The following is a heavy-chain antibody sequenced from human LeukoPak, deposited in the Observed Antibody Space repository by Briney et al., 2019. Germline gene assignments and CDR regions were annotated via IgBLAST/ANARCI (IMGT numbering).Heavy chain of an antibody. Sequence: ASVKVSCKASGYTFTGYYMHWVRQAPGQGLEWMGGFDPEDGETIYAQKFQGRVTMTEDTSTDTAYMELSSLRSEDTAVYYCATTTTRRYINWFDPWGQGTLVTVSS. D-gene: IGHD3-9*01. CDR2: FDPEDGET. CDR1: GYTFTGYY. V-gene: IGHV1-24*01. J-gene: IGHJ5*02. CDR3: ATTTTRRYINWFDP.